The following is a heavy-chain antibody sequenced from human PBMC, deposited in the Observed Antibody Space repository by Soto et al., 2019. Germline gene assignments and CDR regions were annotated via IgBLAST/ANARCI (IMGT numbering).Heavy chain of an antibody. J-gene: IGHJ4*02. CDR2: LYYGRSA. V-gene: IGHV4-59*01. CDR3: ALRSMAVVPEY. CDR1: GDSISSYY. D-gene: IGHD3-22*01. Sequence: QVQLQESGPGLVKPSETLSLTCAVSGDSISSYYCMWIRQPPGKGLESIGYLYYGRSANYNPSLKSRVSLSVDTSTNQCSLTLSSMTAADPAVYYCALRSMAVVPEYWGQGTLVTVSS.